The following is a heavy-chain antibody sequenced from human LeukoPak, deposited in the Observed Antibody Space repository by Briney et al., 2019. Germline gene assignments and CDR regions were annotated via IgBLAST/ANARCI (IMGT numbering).Heavy chain of an antibody. Sequence: SETLSLTCTVSGGSISSYYWSWIRQPPGKGLEWIGYIYYSGSTNYNPSLKSRVTISVDTSKNQFSLKLSSVTAADTAVYYCARQFARTIFGVVITDPLFDYWGHGTLVTVSS. D-gene: IGHD3-3*01. CDR2: IYYSGST. CDR1: GGSISSYY. J-gene: IGHJ4*01. V-gene: IGHV4-59*08. CDR3: ARQFARTIFGVVITDPLFDY.